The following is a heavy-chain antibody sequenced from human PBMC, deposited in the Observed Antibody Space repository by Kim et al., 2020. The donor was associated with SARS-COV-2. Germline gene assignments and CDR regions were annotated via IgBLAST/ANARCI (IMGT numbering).Heavy chain of an antibody. CDR3: ARGPRYQLLSYYSGMDV. CDR2: ISHSGKT. V-gene: IGHV4-34*01. Sequence: SETLSLTCAVYGGSLSGFYWSWIRQPPGKGLEWIGEISHSGKTNYSPSLKSRVTISVDTSKNQFSLKLSSMTVADTAVYFCARGPRYQLLSYYSGMDVWG. J-gene: IGHJ6*01. D-gene: IGHD3-10*01. CDR1: GGSLSGFY.